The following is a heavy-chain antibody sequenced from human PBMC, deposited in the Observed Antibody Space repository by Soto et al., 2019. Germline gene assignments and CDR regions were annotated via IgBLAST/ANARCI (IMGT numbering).Heavy chain of an antibody. D-gene: IGHD1-1*01. CDR3: VKAPRNWRQLDN. V-gene: IGHV3-64D*06. J-gene: IGHJ4*02. CDR1: GFTFSSYA. Sequence: PGGSLRLSCSASGFTFSSYAMHWARQAPGKGLEYVSTISSSGYSTYYADSLKGRFTISRDNSKNTLYLQISSLRPEDTAVYYCVKAPRNWRQLDNWGQGTLVTVSS. CDR2: ISSSGYST.